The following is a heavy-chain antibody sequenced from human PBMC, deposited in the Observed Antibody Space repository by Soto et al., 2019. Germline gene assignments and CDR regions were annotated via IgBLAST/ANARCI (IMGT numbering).Heavy chain of an antibody. V-gene: IGHV3-74*01. Sequence: EVQLVESGGGLVQPGGSLRLSCAASGFTFSSYWMHWVRQAPGKGLVWVSRIKGDGSRTDYADSVKGRFTISRDNAKNTVYLQLNSLRAEDTAVYYCARGIPGHYGRDVWGQGTMVTVSS. CDR3: ARGIPGHYGRDV. J-gene: IGHJ3*01. CDR1: GFTFSSYW. CDR2: IKGDGSRT. D-gene: IGHD3-10*01.